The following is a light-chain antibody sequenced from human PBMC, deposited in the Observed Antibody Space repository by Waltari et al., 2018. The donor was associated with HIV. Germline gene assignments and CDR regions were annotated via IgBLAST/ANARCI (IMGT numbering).Light chain of an antibody. V-gene: IGLV2-14*03. CDR3: RAYTSTTTLVV. CDR2: DVS. J-gene: IGLJ3*02. Sequence: QSALTQPASVSGSPGQSITISCTGTSSDVGGYQYVSWYQQHPGKAPKLMIFDVSNRPSGVSNRVSGSKSVNTASLTIAGFQAEDEAHYFCRAYTSTTTLVVFGGGTKLTVL. CDR1: SSDVGGYQY.